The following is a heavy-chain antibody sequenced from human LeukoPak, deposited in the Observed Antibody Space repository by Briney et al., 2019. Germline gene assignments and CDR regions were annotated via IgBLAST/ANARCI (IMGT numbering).Heavy chain of an antibody. CDR1: GYRFMNYY. D-gene: IGHD3-22*01. J-gene: IGHJ4*02. Sequence: GASVKVSCKTSGYRFMNYYIHWVRQAPGQGLEWMGVINPRSGSTSYAPQFQGRLTMTTDTSTSTVYMDLSSLRSEDTAVYYCARDIRSEWLVLWYFDYWGQGSLVTVSS. CDR2: INPRSGST. CDR3: ARDIRSEWLVLWYFDY. V-gene: IGHV1-46*01.